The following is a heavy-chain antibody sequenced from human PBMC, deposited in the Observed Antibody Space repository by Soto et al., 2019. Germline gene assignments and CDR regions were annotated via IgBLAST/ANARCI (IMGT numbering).Heavy chain of an antibody. D-gene: IGHD4-4*01. CDR1: GYTLTDLS. CDR3: ATDRGYSNYVGYYYGMDV. CDR2: FDPEDGET. V-gene: IGHV1-24*01. Sequence: GASVKVSCKVSGYTLTDLSMHWVRQAPGKGLEWMGGFDPEDGETIYAQKFQGRVTMTEDTSTDTAYMELSSLRSEDTAVYYCATDRGYSNYVGYYYGMDVWGQGTTVTVS. J-gene: IGHJ6*02.